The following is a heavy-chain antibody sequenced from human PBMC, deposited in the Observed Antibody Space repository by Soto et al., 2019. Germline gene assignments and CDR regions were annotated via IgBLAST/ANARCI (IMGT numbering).Heavy chain of an antibody. V-gene: IGHV4-61*08. D-gene: IGHD5-18*01. CDR2: IYYSGST. J-gene: IGHJ4*02. CDR1: GGSISSGGYY. Sequence: SETLSLTCTVSGGSISSGGYYWSWIRQHPGKGLEWIGEIYYSGSTNYNPSLKSRVTISVDTSKNQFSLKLSSVTAADTAVYYCARGNRGYSYGFFDYWGQGTLVTVSS. CDR3: ARGNRGYSYGFFDY.